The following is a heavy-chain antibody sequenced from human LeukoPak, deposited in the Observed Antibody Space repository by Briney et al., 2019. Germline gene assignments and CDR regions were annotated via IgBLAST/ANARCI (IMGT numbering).Heavy chain of an antibody. J-gene: IGHJ5*02. D-gene: IGHD2-2*02. CDR1: GFSFSSYW. CDR3: ARGYCSTSNCYKNWFDP. CDR2: IKHDGSEI. Sequence: GGSLRLSCSASGFSFSSYWMTWVRQAPGKGLEWVANIKHDGSEINYVESVKGRFNISRDNAKNSLSLQMNSLRAEDTAVYYCARGYCSTSNCYKNWFDPWGQGTLVTVSA. V-gene: IGHV3-7*04.